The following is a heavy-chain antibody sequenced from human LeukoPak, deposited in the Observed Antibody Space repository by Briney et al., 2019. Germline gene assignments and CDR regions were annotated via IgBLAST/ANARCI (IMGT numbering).Heavy chain of an antibody. D-gene: IGHD6-19*01. CDR1: GYTFTSYD. Sequence: ASVKVSCKASGYTFTSYDINWVRQATGQGLEWMGWMNPNSGNTGYAQKFQGRVTMTRNTSISTAYMELSSLRSEDTAVYYCAKGRSEQCNFDFWGQGTLATVSS. V-gene: IGHV1-8*01. J-gene: IGHJ4*02. CDR3: AKGRSEQCNFDF. CDR2: MNPNSGNT.